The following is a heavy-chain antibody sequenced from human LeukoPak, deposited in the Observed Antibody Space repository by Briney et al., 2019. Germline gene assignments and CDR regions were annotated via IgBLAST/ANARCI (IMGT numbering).Heavy chain of an antibody. CDR1: VGSISSSSYY. V-gene: IGHV4-39*01. Sequence: SETLSLTCTVSVGSISSSSYYWGWIRQPPGKGLEWIGSIYYSGSTYYNPSLKSRVTISVDTSKNQFSLKLSSVTAADTAVYYCARLKWWELPLDYWGQGTLVTVSS. J-gene: IGHJ4*02. CDR2: IYYSGST. CDR3: ARLKWWELPLDY. D-gene: IGHD1-26*01.